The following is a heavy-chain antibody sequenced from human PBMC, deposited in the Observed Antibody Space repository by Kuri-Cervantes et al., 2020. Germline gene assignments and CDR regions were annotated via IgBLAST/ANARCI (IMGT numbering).Heavy chain of an antibody. D-gene: IGHD4-17*01. CDR1: GFTFSSYA. Sequence: GESLKISCAASGFTFSSYAMSWVRQAPGKGLEWVSAISGSGGSTYYADSVKGRFTISRDNSKNTLYLQMNSLRAEDTAVYYCARDNGDGGYDYWGQGTLVTVSS. J-gene: IGHJ4*02. CDR3: ARDNGDGGYDY. V-gene: IGHV3-23*01. CDR2: ISGSGGST.